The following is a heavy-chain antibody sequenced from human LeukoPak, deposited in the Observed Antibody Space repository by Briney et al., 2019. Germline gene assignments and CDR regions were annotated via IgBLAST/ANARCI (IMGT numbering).Heavy chain of an antibody. CDR1: GGSISSSSYY. CDR2: IYYSGST. CDR3: ARSIAVAGTLPSQNPGAFDI. Sequence: SETLSLTCTVSGGSISSSSYYWGWIRQPPGKGLEWIGSIYYSGSTYYNPSLKSRVTISVDTSKNQFSLKLSSVTAADTAVYYCARSIAVAGTLPSQNPGAFDIWGQGTMVTVSS. D-gene: IGHD6-19*01. J-gene: IGHJ3*02. V-gene: IGHV4-39*07.